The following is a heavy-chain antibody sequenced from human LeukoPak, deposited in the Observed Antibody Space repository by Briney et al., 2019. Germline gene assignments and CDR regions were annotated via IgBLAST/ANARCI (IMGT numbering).Heavy chain of an antibody. Sequence: GSLRLSCEASGFTFEDYAMTWVRQAPGKGLEWVSGISWSGGSTGYGDSVKGRFTISRDNAKKSLYLQMNSVRVEDTALYYCARSDGGLNLWGQGTLVTVSS. D-gene: IGHD2-15*01. CDR2: ISWSGGST. CDR3: ARSDGGLNL. CDR1: GFTFEDYA. J-gene: IGHJ5*02. V-gene: IGHV3-20*04.